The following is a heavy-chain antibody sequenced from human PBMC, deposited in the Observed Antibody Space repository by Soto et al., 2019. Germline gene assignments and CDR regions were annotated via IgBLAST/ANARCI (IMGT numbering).Heavy chain of an antibody. V-gene: IGHV3-30-3*01. CDR1: GFTFSSYV. CDR2: ISYDGSNK. J-gene: IGHJ4*02. CDR3: ARDRTGTTAFFDY. Sequence: RRLSCAASGFTFSSYVMHWVRQAPGKGLEWVAVISYDGSNKYYADSVKGRFTISRDNSKNTLYLQMNSLRTEDTAVYYCARDRTGTTAFFDYWGQGTLVTVSS. D-gene: IGHD1-7*01.